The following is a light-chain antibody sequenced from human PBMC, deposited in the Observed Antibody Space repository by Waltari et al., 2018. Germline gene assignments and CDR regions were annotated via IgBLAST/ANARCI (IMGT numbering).Light chain of an antibody. CDR3: QKYDFLPAT. V-gene: IGKV3-20*01. Sequence: EVVLTQSPGTLSLSPGERATLSCRASQGVGKYLAWDQQRPGQAPRLLLYHTPIRATGIPDRFSGGGYGTDFSLTISRLEPEDFAVYYCQKYDFLPATFGQGTTVEIK. CDR2: HTP. CDR1: QGVGKY. J-gene: IGKJ1*01.